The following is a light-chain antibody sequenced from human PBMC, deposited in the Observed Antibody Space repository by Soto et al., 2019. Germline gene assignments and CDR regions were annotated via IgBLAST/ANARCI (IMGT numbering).Light chain of an antibody. V-gene: IGKV3-20*01. CDR3: QQYVSSPKT. J-gene: IGKJ1*01. CDR2: AAS. CDR1: QSVSSSF. Sequence: EIVLTQSPGTLSLSPGERATLSCRASQSVSSSFLAWYQQKPGQAPRLLMYAASSRTTAIPDRFSGSGSGTDFTLTISRLEPEDFAVYYCQQYVSSPKTFGQGTKVDIK.